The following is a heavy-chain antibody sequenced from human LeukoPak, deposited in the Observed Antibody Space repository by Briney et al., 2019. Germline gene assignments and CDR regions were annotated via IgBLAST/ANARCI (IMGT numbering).Heavy chain of an antibody. V-gene: IGHV3-48*01. Sequence: GGSLRLSCAASGFTFSSYSMNWVRQAPGKGLEWVSYISSSSSTIYYADSVKGRFTISRDNAKNSLYLQMNSLRAEDTAVYYCARRYYYDSSGYTGSKIPDYWGQGTLVTVSS. D-gene: IGHD3-22*01. CDR3: ARRYYYDSSGYTGSKIPDY. CDR1: GFTFSSYS. CDR2: ISSSSSTI. J-gene: IGHJ4*02.